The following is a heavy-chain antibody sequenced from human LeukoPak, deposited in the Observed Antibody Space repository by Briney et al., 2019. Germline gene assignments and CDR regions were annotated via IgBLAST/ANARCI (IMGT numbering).Heavy chain of an antibody. CDR3: AREHPPDYYDSSGSTDY. Sequence: PGGSLRLSCAASGFTFSSYSMNWVRQAPGKGLEWVSSISSSSSYIYYADSVKGRFTISRDNAKNSLYLQMNSLRAEDTAVYYCAREHPPDYYDSSGSTDYWGQGTLVTVSS. V-gene: IGHV3-21*01. CDR2: ISSSSSYI. J-gene: IGHJ4*02. CDR1: GFTFSSYS. D-gene: IGHD3-22*01.